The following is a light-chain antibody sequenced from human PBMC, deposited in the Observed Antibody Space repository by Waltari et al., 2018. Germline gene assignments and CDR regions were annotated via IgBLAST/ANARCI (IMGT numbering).Light chain of an antibody. CDR3: QHYSTYSWT. Sequence: IQMTQSPSTLSASVGDRVTMTCRASQSVSRWLVWYQQKPGKAPKLLIYKTSTLESGVPSRFSGSGSGTGFSLTISSLQPDDFATYYCQHYSTYSWTFGQGTKLEIK. CDR2: KTS. CDR1: QSVSRW. J-gene: IGKJ1*01. V-gene: IGKV1-5*03.